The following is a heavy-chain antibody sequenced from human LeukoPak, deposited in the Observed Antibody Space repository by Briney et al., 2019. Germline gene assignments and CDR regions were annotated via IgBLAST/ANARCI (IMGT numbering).Heavy chain of an antibody. J-gene: IGHJ4*02. Sequence: GRSLRLSCTGSAFTFSSYDMHWVRQAPGKGLEWVAIISYNGSNKYYADSVKGRFTISRDNSKNTLFLLMNSLRAEDTAIYYCAKDRNADLVSYYFDYWGQGTLVTVSS. D-gene: IGHD6-6*01. CDR2: ISYNGSNK. V-gene: IGHV3-30*18. CDR1: AFTFSSYD. CDR3: AKDRNADLVSYYFDY.